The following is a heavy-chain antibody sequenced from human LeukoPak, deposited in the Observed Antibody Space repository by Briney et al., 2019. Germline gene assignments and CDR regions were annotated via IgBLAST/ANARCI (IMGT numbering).Heavy chain of an antibody. V-gene: IGHV4-30-4*01. CDR2: TYDSGST. D-gene: IGHD5-18*01. Sequence: SETLSLTCTVSGGSISSSDYYWTWIRQPPGRGLEWIGYTYDSGSTYYNPSLKSRVTISVDTSKNQFTLKVSSVTVADTAVYYCARDRRGYSLGFEIWGQGTMVTVSS. CDR3: ARDRRGYSLGFEI. CDR1: GGSISSSDYY. J-gene: IGHJ3*02.